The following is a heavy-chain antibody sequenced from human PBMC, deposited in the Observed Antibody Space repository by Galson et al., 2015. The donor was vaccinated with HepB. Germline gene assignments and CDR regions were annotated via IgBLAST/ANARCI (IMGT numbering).Heavy chain of an antibody. V-gene: IGHV3-11*03. Sequence: SLRLSCAASGFTFSDYYMSWIRQAPGKGLEWVSYISSSSSYTNYADSVKGRFTISRDNAKNSLYLQMNSLRAEDTAVYYCTPILYSTASRNLDYWGQGALVTVSS. CDR1: GFTFSDYY. D-gene: IGHD2-15*01. J-gene: IGHJ4*02. CDR3: TPILYSTASRNLDY. CDR2: ISSSSSYT.